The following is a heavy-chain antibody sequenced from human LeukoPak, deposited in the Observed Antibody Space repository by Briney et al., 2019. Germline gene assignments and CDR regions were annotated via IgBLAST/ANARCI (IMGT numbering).Heavy chain of an antibody. J-gene: IGHJ3*01. D-gene: IGHD6-6*01. CDR3: ARSSYSSSSSV. Sequence: GGSLRLSCAVSGFTLSGFGMSWSRQARGKGREWVASINSDGSEGYYADVVKGRFTISRDNAKNSLYLQINSLRAEDTAVYYCARSSYSSSSSVWGQGTMVTVSS. CDR1: GFTLSGFG. CDR2: INSDGSEG. V-gene: IGHV3-7*03.